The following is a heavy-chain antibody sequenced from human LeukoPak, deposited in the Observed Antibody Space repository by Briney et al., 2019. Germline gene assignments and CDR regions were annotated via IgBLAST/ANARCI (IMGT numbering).Heavy chain of an antibody. D-gene: IGHD4-17*01. Sequence: NTSQTLSLTCNVSGDSVSAEDYYWSWIRQPPGKGLEWIGSIYYSGSTYYNPSLKSRVTISVDTSKNQFSLKLSSVTAADTAVYYCARATVRYFDLWGRGTLVTVSS. CDR2: IYYSGST. CDR3: ARATVRYFDL. J-gene: IGHJ2*01. V-gene: IGHV4-30-2*03. CDR1: GDSVSAEDYY.